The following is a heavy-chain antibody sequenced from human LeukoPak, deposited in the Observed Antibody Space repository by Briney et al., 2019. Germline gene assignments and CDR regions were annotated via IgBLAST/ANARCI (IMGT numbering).Heavy chain of an antibody. Sequence: SETLSLTCTVSGGSISSGGYYWSWIRQHPGKGLEWIGYIYYSGSTYYNPSLKSRVTISVDTSKNQFSLKLSSVTAADTALYYCARSKDGYNYFDYWGQGTLVTASS. CDR2: IYYSGST. J-gene: IGHJ4*02. CDR3: ARSKDGYNYFDY. D-gene: IGHD5-24*01. CDR1: GGSISSGGYY. V-gene: IGHV4-31*03.